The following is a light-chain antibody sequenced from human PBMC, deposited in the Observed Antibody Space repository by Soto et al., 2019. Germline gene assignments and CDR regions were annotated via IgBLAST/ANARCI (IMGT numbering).Light chain of an antibody. J-gene: IGLJ2*01. CDR2: GVS. CDR3: HSYTTSTTRV. CDR1: SSDVGAYNY. V-gene: IGLV2-14*01. Sequence: QSALTQPASVSGSLGQSITISCTGTSSDVGAYNYVSWYQHHPGKVPKVMIYGVSNRPSGVSNRFSGSKSGNTASLTISGLQAEDEADYYCHSYTTSTTRVFGGGTKLTVL.